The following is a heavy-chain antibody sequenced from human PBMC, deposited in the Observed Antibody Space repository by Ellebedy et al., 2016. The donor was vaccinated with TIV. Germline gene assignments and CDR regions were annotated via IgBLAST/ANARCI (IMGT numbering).Heavy chain of an antibody. CDR1: VYTFTSYY. D-gene: IGHD2-8*01. Sequence: ASVKVSCQASVYTFTSYYMHWVRHAPGQGLEWMGIINPSGGSTSYAQKFQGRVTMTRDTSTSTAYMELRSLRSDDTAVYYCASGHCTNGVCDDLGYWGQGTLVTVSS. CDR2: INPSGGST. CDR3: ASGHCTNGVCDDLGY. J-gene: IGHJ4*02. V-gene: IGHV1-46*01.